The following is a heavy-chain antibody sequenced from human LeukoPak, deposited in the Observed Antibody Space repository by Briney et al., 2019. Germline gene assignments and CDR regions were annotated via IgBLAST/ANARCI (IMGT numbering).Heavy chain of an antibody. J-gene: IGHJ4*02. CDR3: ARQVTGYYYDSSGYDRYFDY. CDR1: GDSISSYY. D-gene: IGHD3-22*01. V-gene: IGHV4-59*08. Sequence: PSETLSLTCTVSGDSISSYYWSWIRQPPGRGLAWIGYIYSSASTKYNPSLKSRVTISVDTSKNQFSLKLSSVTAADTAVYYCARQVTGYYYDSSGYDRYFDYWGQGTLVTVSS. CDR2: IYSSAST.